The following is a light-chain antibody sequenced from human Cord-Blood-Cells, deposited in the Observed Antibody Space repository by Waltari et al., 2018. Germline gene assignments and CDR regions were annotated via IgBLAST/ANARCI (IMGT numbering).Light chain of an antibody. CDR2: EVS. CDR1: SSDVGGYNY. Sequence: QSALTQPASVSGSPGQSITISCTGTSSDVGGYNYVSWYQQHPGKAPKLMIYEVSNRPSGVSNRFSCSKSGNTASLTSSGLQAEDEADYYCSSYTSSSTPYVFGTGTKVTVL. J-gene: IGLJ1*01. CDR3: SSYTSSSTPYV. V-gene: IGLV2-14*01.